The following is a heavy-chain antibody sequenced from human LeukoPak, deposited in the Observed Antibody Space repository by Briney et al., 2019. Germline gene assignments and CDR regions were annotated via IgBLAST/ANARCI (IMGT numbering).Heavy chain of an antibody. J-gene: IGHJ5*02. CDR2: ISGSGGST. Sequence: GGSLRLSCAASGFTFSSYVMSWVRQAPGKGLEWVSAISGSGGSTYYADYVKGRFTISRDNSKNTLYLQMNSLRAEDTAGYYCAKVNGDYGRNWFDPWGQGTLVTVSS. V-gene: IGHV3-23*01. CDR1: GFTFSSYV. D-gene: IGHD4-17*01. CDR3: AKVNGDYGRNWFDP.